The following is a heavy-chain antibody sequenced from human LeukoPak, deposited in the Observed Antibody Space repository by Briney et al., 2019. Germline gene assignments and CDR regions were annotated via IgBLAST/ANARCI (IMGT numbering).Heavy chain of an antibody. CDR1: GFTFSRYG. CDR2: IWYDGSNK. CDR3: ARIGAGSSRDH. Sequence: GGSLRLSCAASGFTFSRYGMHWVRQAPGKGLEWVAVIWYDGSNKYFADSVKGRFTISRDNAKNSLYLQMNSLRAEDTAVYYCARIGAGSSRDHWGQGTLVTVSS. J-gene: IGHJ4*02. V-gene: IGHV3-33*03. D-gene: IGHD6-13*01.